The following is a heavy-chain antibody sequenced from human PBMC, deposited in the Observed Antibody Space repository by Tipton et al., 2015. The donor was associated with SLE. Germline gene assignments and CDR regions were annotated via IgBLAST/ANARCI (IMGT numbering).Heavy chain of an antibody. CDR1: GYFISSGYY. V-gene: IGHV4-38-2*02. CDR2: IYHSGST. D-gene: IGHD6-13*01. J-gene: IGHJ5*01. Sequence: TLSLTCSISGYFISSGYYWGWIRQPPGKGLEWIGSIYHSGSTYNNPFFKSRVTMSVDVSMNQFTLNLRSVTAADTAVYYCARFHLKSWYEFDSWGQGTLVTVSS. CDR3: ARFHLKSWYEFDS.